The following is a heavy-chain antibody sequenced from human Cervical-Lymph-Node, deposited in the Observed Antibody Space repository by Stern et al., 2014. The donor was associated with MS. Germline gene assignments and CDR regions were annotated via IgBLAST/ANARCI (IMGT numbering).Heavy chain of an antibody. CDR3: ARSPPYYEFWNDYYYFDY. J-gene: IGHJ4*02. D-gene: IGHD3-3*01. CDR1: GFSLSTSGMR. CDR2: IYWDDDK. V-gene: IGHV2-70*04. Sequence: QVTLRESGPALVKPTQTLTLTCTFSGFSLSTSGMRVSWIRQPPGKALEWLARIYWDDDKVYSTSLKTRLTISKDTSKNQVVLTMTNMDPVDTATYYCARSPPYYEFWNDYYYFDYWGQGTLVAVSS.